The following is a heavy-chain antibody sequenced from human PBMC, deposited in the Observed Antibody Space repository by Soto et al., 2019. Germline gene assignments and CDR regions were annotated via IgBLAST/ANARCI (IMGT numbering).Heavy chain of an antibody. J-gene: IGHJ4*02. CDR3: ARGPRVSSTGTGAH. V-gene: IGHV3-74*01. D-gene: IGHD1-1*01. Sequence: GGSLGLSCAVSGFTFSVYWMHWVRQVPGKGLTWVSRISDDGSTATYADSVKGRFVISRDNAKNRLYLEMNTLRADDSGLYYCARGPRVSSTGTGAHWGRGTLVTVSS. CDR1: GFTFSVYW. CDR2: ISDDGSTA.